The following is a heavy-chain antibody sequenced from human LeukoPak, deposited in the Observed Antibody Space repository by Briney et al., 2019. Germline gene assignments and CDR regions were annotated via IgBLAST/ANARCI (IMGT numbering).Heavy chain of an antibody. CDR2: ISGSGGST. CDR1: GFTFSSYA. J-gene: IGHJ5*02. Sequence: GGSLRLSCAASGFTFSSYAMSWVRQAPGKGLEWVSAISGSGGSTYYADSVKGRFTISRDNSKNTLYLQMNSLRAEDTAVYYCAKDGSGWYNRNWFDPWGQGTLVTVSS. CDR3: AKDGSGWYNRNWFDP. D-gene: IGHD6-19*01. V-gene: IGHV3-23*01.